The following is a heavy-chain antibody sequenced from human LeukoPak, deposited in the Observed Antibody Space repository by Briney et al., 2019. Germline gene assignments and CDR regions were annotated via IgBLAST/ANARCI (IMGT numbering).Heavy chain of an antibody. CDR2: MNPNSGNT. V-gene: IGHV1-8*01. D-gene: IGHD3-10*01. Sequence: ASVKVSCKASGYTFTSYDINWVRQATGQGLEWMGWMNPNSGNTGYAQKFQGRVTMTRNTSISTAYMELSSLRSEDTAVYYCARAPLSGSGPGGGRDYWGQGTLVTASS. CDR3: ARAPLSGSGPGGGRDY. CDR1: GYTFTSYD. J-gene: IGHJ4*02.